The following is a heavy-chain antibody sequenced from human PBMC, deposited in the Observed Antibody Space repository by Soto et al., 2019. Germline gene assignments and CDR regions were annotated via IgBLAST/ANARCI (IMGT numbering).Heavy chain of an antibody. CDR2: IYYSGST. CDR1: GGSISSYC. D-gene: IGHD3-10*02. V-gene: IGHV4-59*08. J-gene: IGHJ3*02. CDR3: ARLDYYVVERAFDI. Sequence: SETLSLTCTVSGGSISSYCWSWIRQPPGKGLEWIGYIYYSGSTNYNPSLKSRVTISVDTSKNQFSLKLSSVTAADTAVYYCARLDYYVVERAFDIWGQGTMVTVSS.